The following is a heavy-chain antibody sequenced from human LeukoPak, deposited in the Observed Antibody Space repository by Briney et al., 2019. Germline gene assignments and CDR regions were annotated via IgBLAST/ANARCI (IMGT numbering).Heavy chain of an antibody. Sequence: GASVKVSCKASGYTFTGYYMHWVRQAPGQGLEWMGWINPNSGGTNYAQKFQGRVTMTRDTSISTAYMELSRLRSDDTAVYYCARHIQGSGWHLDYWGQGTLVTVSS. D-gene: IGHD6-19*01. V-gene: IGHV1-2*02. CDR2: INPNSGGT. J-gene: IGHJ4*02. CDR3: ARHIQGSGWHLDY. CDR1: GYTFTGYY.